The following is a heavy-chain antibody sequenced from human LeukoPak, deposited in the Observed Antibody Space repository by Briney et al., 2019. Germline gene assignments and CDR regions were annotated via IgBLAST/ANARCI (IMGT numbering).Heavy chain of an antibody. CDR2: ISAYNGNT. CDR1: GYTFTSYY. CDR3: ARCMTTVTYYYYYMDV. V-gene: IGHV1-18*04. Sequence: ASVKVSCKASGYTFTSYYMHWVRQAPGQGLEWMGWISAYNGNTNYAQKLQGRVTMTTDTSTSTAYMELRSLRSDDTAVYYCARCMTTVTYYYYYMDVWGKGTTVTISS. D-gene: IGHD4-17*01. J-gene: IGHJ6*03.